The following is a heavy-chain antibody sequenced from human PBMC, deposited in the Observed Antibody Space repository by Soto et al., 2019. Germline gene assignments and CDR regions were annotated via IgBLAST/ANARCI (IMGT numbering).Heavy chain of an antibody. D-gene: IGHD5-18*01. CDR3: ATESGSTYGYFDH. CDR1: GGSISSYY. J-gene: IGHJ4*02. CDR2: IYYSGST. Sequence: PSETLSLTCTVSGGSISSYYWSWIRQPPGKGLEWIGYIYYSGSTDYNPSLKSRVTISVDTSKNQFTLRLTSVTAADTAVYFCATESGSTYGYFDHWGQGTQVTVS. V-gene: IGHV4-59*08.